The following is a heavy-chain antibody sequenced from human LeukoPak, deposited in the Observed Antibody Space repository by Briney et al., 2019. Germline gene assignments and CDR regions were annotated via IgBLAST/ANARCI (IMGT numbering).Heavy chain of an antibody. D-gene: IGHD3-3*01. CDR3: ARQYEISSGLSVS. CDR1: GGSTSSYY. J-gene: IGHJ5*02. V-gene: IGHV4-59*01. CDR2: IHYSGST. Sequence: PSETLSLTCTVSGGSTSSYYWRWIRQPPGKGLEWIGYIHYSGSTNYNPSLKSRVTISVDTSKNQSSLNLCSVTAADTAVYYCARQYEISSGLSVSWGQGTLVTVSS.